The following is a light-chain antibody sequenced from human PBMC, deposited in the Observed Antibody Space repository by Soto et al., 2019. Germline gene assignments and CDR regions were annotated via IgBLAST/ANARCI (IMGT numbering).Light chain of an antibody. CDR3: QQYESTPPT. Sequence: DIVMTQSPDSLAVSLGERATINCKSSQSVLYRSNNKNYLAWYQQRPGQPPKLIIYWASTRESGVPDRFSGSGSGTDFTLTITSLQAEDVAFYYCQQYESTPPTFGQGTKLEIK. CDR1: QSVLYRSNNKNY. J-gene: IGKJ2*01. CDR2: WAS. V-gene: IGKV4-1*01.